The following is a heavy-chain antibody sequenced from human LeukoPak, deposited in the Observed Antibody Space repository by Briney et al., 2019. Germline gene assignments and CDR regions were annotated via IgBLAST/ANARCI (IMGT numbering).Heavy chain of an antibody. CDR1: GFTFSRYG. V-gene: IGHV3-23*01. J-gene: IGHJ4*02. CDR3: AKDDSGSQAY. CDR2: IRGSGGST. Sequence: GGTLRLSCEASGFTFSRYGMSWVRQAPGKGLEWVSAIRGSGGSTYYADSVKGRFTISRDNSKNTLYLQMNSLRAEDTAVYYCAKDDSGSQAYWGQGTLVTVSS. D-gene: IGHD1-26*01.